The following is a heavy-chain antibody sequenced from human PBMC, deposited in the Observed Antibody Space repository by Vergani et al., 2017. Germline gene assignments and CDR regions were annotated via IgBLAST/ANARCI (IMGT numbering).Heavy chain of an antibody. Sequence: EVQLLESGGGLVQPGGSLRLSCAASGFTFSSYAMSWVRQAPGKGLEWVSAISGSGGSTYYADSVKGRFTISRDNSKNTLYLQMNSLRAEDTAGYYCAKVPGYSYDESYYYYYDMDVWGKGTTVTVSS. CDR1: GFTFSSYA. CDR2: ISGSGGST. V-gene: IGHV3-23*01. CDR3: AKVPGYSYDESYYYYYDMDV. J-gene: IGHJ6*03. D-gene: IGHD5-18*01.